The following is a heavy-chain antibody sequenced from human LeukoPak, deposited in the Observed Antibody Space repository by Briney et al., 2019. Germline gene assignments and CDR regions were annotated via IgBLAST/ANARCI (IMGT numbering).Heavy chain of an antibody. CDR3: ARVRDNACDY. J-gene: IGHJ4*02. CDR2: LRGDTGDT. V-gene: IGHV1-2*02. D-gene: IGHD1-1*01. CDR1: GYTFTSYY. Sequence: ASVKVSCKASGYTFTSYYMHWVRQAPGQGLEWMGWLRGDTGDTDSPQKFKGRVTMTRDTATNTAYMQLSRLTYDDTAIYFCARVRDNACDYWGQGTLVTVSS.